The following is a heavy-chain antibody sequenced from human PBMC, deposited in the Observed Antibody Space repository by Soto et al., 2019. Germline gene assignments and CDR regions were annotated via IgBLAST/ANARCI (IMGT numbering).Heavy chain of an antibody. CDR2: TYYSSKWYY. D-gene: IGHD3-10*01. Sequence: SQTLSLTCVISGDSVTGNTAGWNWIRQSPSRCLDWLGRTYYSSKWYYDYAGSMKGRSTINPDTSRNQFSLQLNSVSPEDTAVYYCASGMLVRGASYVDVWGQGTTATVSS. J-gene: IGHJ6*02. V-gene: IGHV6-1*01. CDR1: GDSVTGNTAG. CDR3: ASGMLVRGASYVDV.